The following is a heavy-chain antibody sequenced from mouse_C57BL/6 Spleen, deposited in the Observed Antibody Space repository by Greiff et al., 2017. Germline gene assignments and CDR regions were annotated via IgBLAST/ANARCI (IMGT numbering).Heavy chain of an antibody. CDR2: IDPEDGET. CDR3: ASLDSSGYGDYAMDY. CDR1: GFNIKDYY. V-gene: IGHV14-2*01. Sequence: EVKLMESGAELVKPGASVKLSCTASGFNIKDYYMHWVKQRTEQGLEWIGRIDPEDGETKYAPKFQGKATITADTYSNTAYLQLSSLTSEDTAVYYCASLDSSGYGDYAMDYWGQGTSVTVSS. J-gene: IGHJ4*01. D-gene: IGHD3-2*02.